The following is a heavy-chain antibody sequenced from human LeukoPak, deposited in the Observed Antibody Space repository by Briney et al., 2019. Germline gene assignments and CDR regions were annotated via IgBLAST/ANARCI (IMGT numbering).Heavy chain of an antibody. V-gene: IGHV3-21*01. CDR1: GFTFSDHD. CDR3: ARGENNYGYYYFDY. CDR2: ISSSSSYI. J-gene: IGHJ4*02. D-gene: IGHD5-18*01. Sequence: PGGSLRLSCATSGFTFSDHDIDWVRQAPGKGLEWVSSISSSSSYIYYADSVKGRFTISRDDAKNSLYLQMNSLRAEDTAVYYCARGENNYGYYYFDYWGQGTLVTVSS.